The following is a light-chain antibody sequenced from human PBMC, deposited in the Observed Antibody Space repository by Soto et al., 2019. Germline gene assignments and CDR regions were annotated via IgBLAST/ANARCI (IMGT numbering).Light chain of an antibody. CDR1: QSVSSNY. J-gene: IGKJ3*01. Sequence: ENVLTQSPGTLSLSPGESATLSCRASQSVSSNYLAWYQQKPGQAPRLLIYATSSRATGIPDRFSGSGSGTDFTLIISKLEPEDCAVYYCQQYGGSPSFTFGPGTKVDIK. V-gene: IGKV3-20*01. CDR3: QQYGGSPSFT. CDR2: ATS.